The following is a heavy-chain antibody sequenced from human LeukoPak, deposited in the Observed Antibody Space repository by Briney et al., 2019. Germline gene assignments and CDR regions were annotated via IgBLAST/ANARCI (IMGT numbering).Heavy chain of an antibody. CDR2: ISSGGSTI. CDR1: GFTFSDYY. CDR3: ARVQKGIAAAGTGGGWFEP. J-gene: IGHJ5*02. V-gene: IGHV3-11*01. D-gene: IGHD6-13*01. Sequence: GRSLRLSCAASGFTFSDYYMSWIRQAPGKGLEWISYISSGGSTIYYADSVRGQFTISRDNAKKSLYLQMNSLRAEDTAVYYCARVQKGIAAAGTGGGWFEPWGQGTLVTV.